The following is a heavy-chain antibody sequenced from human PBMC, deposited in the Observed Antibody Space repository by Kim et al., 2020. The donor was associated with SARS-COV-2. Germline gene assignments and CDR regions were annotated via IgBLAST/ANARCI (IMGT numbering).Heavy chain of an antibody. CDR1: GGSISSSNW. Sequence: SETLSLTCAVSGGSISSSNWWSWVRQPPGKGLEWIGEIYHSGSTNYNPSLKSRVTISVDKSKNQFSLKLSSVTAADTAVYYCARDFGGSNGYYYYMDVWGKGTTVTVSS. CDR3: ARDFGGSNGYYYYMDV. CDR2: IYHSGST. D-gene: IGHD5-12*01. V-gene: IGHV4-4*02. J-gene: IGHJ6*03.